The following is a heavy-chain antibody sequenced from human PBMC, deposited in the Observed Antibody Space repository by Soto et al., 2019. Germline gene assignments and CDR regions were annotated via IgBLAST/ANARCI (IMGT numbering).Heavy chain of an antibody. Sequence: GGSLRLSCAASGFTFSSYAMHWVRQAPGKGLEWVAVISYDGSNKYYADSVKGRFTISRDNSKNTLYLQMNSLRAEDTAVYYCARIPVSGTRPDYWGQGTLVTVSS. J-gene: IGHJ4*02. V-gene: IGHV3-30-3*01. D-gene: IGHD3-3*01. CDR3: ARIPVSGTRPDY. CDR1: GFTFSSYA. CDR2: ISYDGSNK.